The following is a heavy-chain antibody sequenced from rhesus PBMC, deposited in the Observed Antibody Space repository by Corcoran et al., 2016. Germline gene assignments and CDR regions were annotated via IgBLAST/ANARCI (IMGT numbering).Heavy chain of an antibody. Sequence: QLQLQESGPGLVKPSETLSLTCAVSGGSISRNYWSWIRQPPGKGREGIGRISGSGGSTASTPPLDSRVTISPGTSKNQFSLKLSSVTAADTAVYYCARDSYYEDDYGYYYTTDAFDFWGQGLRVTVSS. D-gene: IGHD3-9*01. J-gene: IGHJ3*01. CDR3: ARDSYYEDDYGYYYTTDAFDF. CDR2: ISGSGGST. CDR1: GGSISRNY. V-gene: IGHV4-173*01.